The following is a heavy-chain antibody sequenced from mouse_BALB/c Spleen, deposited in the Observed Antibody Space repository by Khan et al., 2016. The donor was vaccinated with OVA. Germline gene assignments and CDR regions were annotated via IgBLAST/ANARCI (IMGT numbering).Heavy chain of an antibody. CDR1: GFNIKDTY. J-gene: IGHJ3*01. Sequence: VQLQQSRAELLKPGASVKLSCTSSGFNIKDTYMHWVKQRPEQGLEWIGRIDPANGDTKYDPKFQGKATITADTSSNTAYLQLSSLTSGDTAVSYCATLYGNAFAYWGQGTLVTVSA. V-gene: IGHV14-3*02. D-gene: IGHD2-1*01. CDR2: IDPANGDT. CDR3: ATLYGNAFAY.